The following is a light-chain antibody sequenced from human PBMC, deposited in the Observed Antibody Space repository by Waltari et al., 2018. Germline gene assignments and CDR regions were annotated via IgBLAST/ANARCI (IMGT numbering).Light chain of an antibody. CDR1: STNLGSSF. J-gene: IGLJ3*02. Sequence: QSVLTQPPSASGTPGQRVTSSCSGRSTNLGSSFVTWYQQPPGKAPKLLIYRGDRRPSGVPVRFSGSKSGSSASLAIDGLHSEDEADYYCASWDDSLNGHWVFGGGTKVTVL. CDR3: ASWDDSLNGHWV. V-gene: IGLV1-44*01. CDR2: RGD.